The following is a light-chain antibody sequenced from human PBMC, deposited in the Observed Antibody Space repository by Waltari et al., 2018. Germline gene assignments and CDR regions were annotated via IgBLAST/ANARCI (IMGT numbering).Light chain of an antibody. J-gene: IGKJ4*02. CDR1: QDIPHF. V-gene: IGKV1-9*01. Sequence: DIQLTKSPSFLSASVGDRVTITCRASQDIPHFLAWNQQKPGQAPQPMIYASSTLQSGVPSRFGGSGSGTEFPLRISSLQPEDFAAYYCQQLKDSPPAFGVGTKVEIK. CDR2: ASS. CDR3: QQLKDSPPA.